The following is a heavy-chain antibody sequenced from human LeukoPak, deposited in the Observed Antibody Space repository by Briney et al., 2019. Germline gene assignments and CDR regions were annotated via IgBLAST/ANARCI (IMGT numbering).Heavy chain of an antibody. CDR1: GYTFTGYY. D-gene: IGHD6-19*01. CDR2: INPNSGGT. J-gene: IGHJ6*03. V-gene: IGHV1-2*06. CDR3: ARDSSGWYDPNYYYYMDV. Sequence: ASVKVSCKASGYTFTGYYMHWVRQAPGQGLEWMGRINPNSGGTNYAQKFQGRVTMTRDTSISTAYMELSKLRSDDTAVYYCARDSSGWYDPNYYYYMDVWGKGTTVTVSS.